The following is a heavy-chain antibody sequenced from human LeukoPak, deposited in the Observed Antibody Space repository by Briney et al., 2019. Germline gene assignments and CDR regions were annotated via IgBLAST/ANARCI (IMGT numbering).Heavy chain of an antibody. V-gene: IGHV3-7*01. Sequence: GGSLRLSCAASGFTFSNYWMSWVRQAPGKGLEWVANIKQDATEKYYVGSVKGRFTISRDNSKNTLYLQMGSLRAEDMAVYYCARRMYSSSWYCDYWGQGSLVTVSS. CDR2: IKQDATEK. CDR1: GFTFSNYW. D-gene: IGHD6-13*01. J-gene: IGHJ4*02. CDR3: ARRMYSSSWYCDY.